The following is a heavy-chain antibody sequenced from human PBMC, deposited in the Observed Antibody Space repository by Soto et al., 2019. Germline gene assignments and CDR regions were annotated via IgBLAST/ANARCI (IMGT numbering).Heavy chain of an antibody. V-gene: IGHV1-2*04. CDR3: ATSRISIAVAGETEYYFDY. CDR2: INPNSGDT. CDR1: GYIFTGYY. D-gene: IGHD6-19*01. Sequence: ASVKVSCKASGYIFTGYYMHWVRQAPLQGLEWMGWINPNSGDTNYTQKFQGWVTMTRDTSISTAYMELSRLRSDDTAVYYCATSRISIAVAGETEYYFDYWGQ. J-gene: IGHJ4*01.